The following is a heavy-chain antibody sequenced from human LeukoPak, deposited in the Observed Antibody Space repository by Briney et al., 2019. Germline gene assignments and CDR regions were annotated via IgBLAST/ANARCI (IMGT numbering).Heavy chain of an antibody. D-gene: IGHD6-13*01. J-gene: IGHJ4*02. CDR1: GFTFSSYA. V-gene: IGHV3-30-3*01. CDR3: ARSYRAAAGTVGDY. CDR2: ISYDGSNK. Sequence: GGSLRLSCGASGFTFSSYAMHWVRQAPGKGLEWVAVISYDGSNKYYADSVKGRFTISRDNSKNTLYLQMNSLRAEDTAVYYCARSYRAAAGTVGDYWGQGTLVTVSS.